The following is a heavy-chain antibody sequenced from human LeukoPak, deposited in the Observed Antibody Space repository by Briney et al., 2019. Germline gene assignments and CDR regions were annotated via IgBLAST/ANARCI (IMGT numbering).Heavy chain of an antibody. D-gene: IGHD4-17*01. CDR3: ARDVHGDYGSGWFDP. Sequence: SVKVSCKTSGGTFNNSAISWVRQAPGQGLEWLGGIMPLFGTADYAQKFQGRVTITKDESTRTVYLELTSLTSDDTAVYYCARDVHGDYGSGWFDPWGQRTLVSVSS. V-gene: IGHV1-69*05. J-gene: IGHJ5*02. CDR2: IMPLFGTA. CDR1: GGTFNNSA.